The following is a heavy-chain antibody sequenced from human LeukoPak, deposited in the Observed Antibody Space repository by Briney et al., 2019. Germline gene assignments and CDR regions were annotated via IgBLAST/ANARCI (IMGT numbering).Heavy chain of an antibody. CDR1: VYRFTSYW. Sequence: GESLKISCKGSVYRFTSYWIGWVRQMPGKGLEWMGIIYPGDSDTRYSPSFQGQVTISADKSISTAYLQWSSLKASDTAMYYCARQTVGYSYGRPFDYWGQGTLVTVSS. V-gene: IGHV5-51*01. J-gene: IGHJ4*02. D-gene: IGHD5-18*01. CDR2: IYPGDSDT. CDR3: ARQTVGYSYGRPFDY.